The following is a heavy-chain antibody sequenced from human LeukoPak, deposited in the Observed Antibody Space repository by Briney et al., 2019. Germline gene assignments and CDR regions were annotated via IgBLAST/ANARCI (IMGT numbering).Heavy chain of an antibody. D-gene: IGHD3-10*01. CDR2: INSDGSST. V-gene: IGHV3-74*01. CDR3: ARAIRGVWYFDL. Sequence: GGSLRLSCAASGFTFSSYWMHWVRQAPGKGLVWVSRINSDGSSTSYADSVKGRFTISRDNAKNTLYLQMNSLRAEDTAVYYCARAIRGVWYFDLWGRGTLVTVSS. J-gene: IGHJ2*01. CDR1: GFTFSSYW.